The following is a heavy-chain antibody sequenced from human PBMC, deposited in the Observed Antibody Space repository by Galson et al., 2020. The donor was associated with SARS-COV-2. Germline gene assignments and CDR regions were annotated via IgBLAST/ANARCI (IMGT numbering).Heavy chain of an antibody. Sequence: QAGGSLRLSCAASGFTFSSYGMHWVRQAPGKGLEWVAVISYDGSNKYYADSVKGRFTISRDNSKNTLYLQMNSLRAEDTAVYYCARDQRLFGELWYYYYGMDVWGQGTTVTVSS. V-gene: IGHV3-30*03. J-gene: IGHJ6*02. CDR1: GFTFSSYG. D-gene: IGHD3-10*02. CDR2: ISYDGSNK. CDR3: ARDQRLFGELWYYYYGMDV.